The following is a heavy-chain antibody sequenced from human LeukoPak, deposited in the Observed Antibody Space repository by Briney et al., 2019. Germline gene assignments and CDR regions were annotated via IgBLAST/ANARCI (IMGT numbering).Heavy chain of an antibody. D-gene: IGHD3-10*01. V-gene: IGHV3-11*01. J-gene: IGHJ6*02. CDR1: GFTFSDYY. CDR2: ISSSGSTI. CDR3: ARDRGITMVRGVTYYGMDV. Sequence: GGSLRLSCAASGFTFSDYYMSWIRQAPGKGLEWVSYISSSGSTIYYADSVKDRFTISRDNAKNSLYLQMNSLRAEDTAVYYCARDRGITMVRGVTYYGMDVWGQGTTVTVSS.